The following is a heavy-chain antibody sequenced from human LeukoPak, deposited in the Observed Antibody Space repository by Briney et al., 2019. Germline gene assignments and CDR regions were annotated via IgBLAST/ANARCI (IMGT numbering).Heavy chain of an antibody. V-gene: IGHV3-33*01. CDR1: GFTFSSYG. CDR3: GRDGYCSGGSCYIYYYYGMDV. Sequence: SGRSLRLSCAASGFTFSSYGMHWVRQAPGKGLEWVAVIWYDGSNKYYADSVKGRFTISRDNSKNTLYLQMNSLRAEDTAVYYCGRDGYCSGGSCYIYYYYGMDVWGQGTTVTVSS. CDR2: IWYDGSNK. J-gene: IGHJ6*02. D-gene: IGHD2-15*01.